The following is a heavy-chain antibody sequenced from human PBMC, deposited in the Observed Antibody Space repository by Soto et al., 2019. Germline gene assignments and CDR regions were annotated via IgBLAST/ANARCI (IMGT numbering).Heavy chain of an antibody. Sequence: GGSLRLSCAASGFIFSTYVMSWVRQVPRKGLEWVSVISGSGSSTYYADSVKGRFTISRDNSKNTLYLQMNSLRVDDTAVYYCAKGLEVWFGESLRHPNFDYWGQGTLVTVSS. CDR2: ISGSGSST. D-gene: IGHD3-10*01. V-gene: IGHV3-23*01. J-gene: IGHJ4*02. CDR1: GFIFSTYV. CDR3: AKGLEVWFGESLRHPNFDY.